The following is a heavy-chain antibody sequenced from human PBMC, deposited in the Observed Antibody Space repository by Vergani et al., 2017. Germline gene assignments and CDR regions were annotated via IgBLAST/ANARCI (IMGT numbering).Heavy chain of an antibody. CDR1: GDSISSNNC. J-gene: IGHJ4*02. CDR3: ATIGYRRWGYYFDY. CDR2: ICHTEDT. Sequence: QVQLQESGPGLVKPPRTLSLTCAVSGDSISSNNCWTWVRQPPGKGLEWIGEICHTEDTKYSPSLKSQVTVSVDVSRNLFSLRLNSVTAADTAVYYCATIGYRRWGYYFDYWGQGRLVTVSS. V-gene: IGHV4-4*03. D-gene: IGHD2-2*02.